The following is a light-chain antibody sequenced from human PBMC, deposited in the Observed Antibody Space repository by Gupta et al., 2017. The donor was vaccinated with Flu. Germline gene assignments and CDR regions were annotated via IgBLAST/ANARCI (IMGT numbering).Light chain of an antibody. CDR3: QQYESAPQT. V-gene: IGKV3-20*01. J-gene: IGKJ1*01. CDR2: RAS. CDR1: RCVTSNS. Sequence: SMAAVECTTINRRGERCVTSNSLAWYQQKPGKAPRLLIYRASTRESGIPYRFSGSGSGTXFSLTIXSLQPEDVAAYYCQQYESAPQTFGXGTKVEIK.